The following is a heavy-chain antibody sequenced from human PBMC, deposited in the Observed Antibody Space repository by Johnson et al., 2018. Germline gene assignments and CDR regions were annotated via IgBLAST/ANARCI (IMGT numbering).Heavy chain of an antibody. D-gene: IGHD5-12*01. CDR2: ISASSGRT. CDR1: GFTFNTYA. V-gene: IGHV3-23*04. Sequence: VQLVQSGGGLVQPGGSLRLSCTASGFTFNTYAMTWVRQAPGKGLEWVSTISASSGRTYYADSVKGPVTISRDNPKNTLDLQMNSLRGEDPAVYYCVRGARLRTYDDYHYGLDVWGQGTTVTVSS. J-gene: IGHJ6*02. CDR3: VRGARLRTYDDYHYGLDV.